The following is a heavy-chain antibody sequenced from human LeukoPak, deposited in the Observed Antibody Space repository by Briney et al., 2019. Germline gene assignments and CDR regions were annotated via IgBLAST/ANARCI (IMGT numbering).Heavy chain of an antibody. CDR3: ARASSGWYAGGYFGY. CDR1: GYSISSGYY. J-gene: IGHJ4*02. Sequence: SETLSLTCAVSGYSISSGYYWGWIRQPPGKGLEWIGSIYHSGSTYYNPSLKSRVTISVDTSKNQFSLKLSSVTAADTAVYYCARASSGWYAGGYFGYWGQGTLVTVSS. CDR2: IYHSGST. V-gene: IGHV4-38-2*01. D-gene: IGHD6-19*01.